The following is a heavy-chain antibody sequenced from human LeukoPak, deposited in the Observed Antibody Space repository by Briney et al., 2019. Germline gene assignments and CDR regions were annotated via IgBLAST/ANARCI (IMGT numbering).Heavy chain of an antibody. J-gene: IGHJ4*02. CDR2: IYYSGST. D-gene: IGHD6-19*01. CDR1: GGSISSYY. Sequence: SETLSLTCTVSGGSISSYYWSWIRQPPGKGLEWIGYIYYSGSTNYNPSLKSRVTISVDTSKNQFSLKLSSVTAADTAVYYCARGGFGVAGTGSDYWGQGTLVTVSS. CDR3: ARGGFGVAGTGSDY. V-gene: IGHV4-59*01.